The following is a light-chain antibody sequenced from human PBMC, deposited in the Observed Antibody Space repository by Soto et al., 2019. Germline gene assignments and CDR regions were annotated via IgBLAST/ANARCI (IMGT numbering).Light chain of an antibody. CDR3: SSYTTSYFYV. Sequence: QSVLAQPASVSGSPGQSITISCTGSGRDIGAYDYVSWYQQHPGKATKLLIYGVKNRPSGVSYRFSASKSAFTASLTISGLQAEDEAHYYCSSYTTSYFYVFGPGTKVTLL. V-gene: IGLV2-14*01. CDR1: GRDIGAYDY. CDR2: GVK. J-gene: IGLJ1*01.